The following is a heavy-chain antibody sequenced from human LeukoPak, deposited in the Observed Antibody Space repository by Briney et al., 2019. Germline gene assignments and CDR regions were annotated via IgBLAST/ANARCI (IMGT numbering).Heavy chain of an antibody. Sequence: ASVKVSCKASGYTFTSYDINWVRQATGQGLEWMGWMNPNSGNTGYAQKFQGRVTITRNTSISTAYMELSSLRSEDTAVYYCARGLPRLYYNYYYYMDVWGKGTTVTVSS. CDR2: MNPNSGNT. J-gene: IGHJ6*03. CDR3: ARGLPRLYYNYYYYMDV. CDR1: GYTFTSYD. V-gene: IGHV1-8*03. D-gene: IGHD2-8*01.